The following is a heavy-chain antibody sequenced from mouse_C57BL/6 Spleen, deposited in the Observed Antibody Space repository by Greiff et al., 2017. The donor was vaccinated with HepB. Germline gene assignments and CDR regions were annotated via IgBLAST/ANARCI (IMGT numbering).Heavy chain of an antibody. J-gene: IGHJ3*01. V-gene: IGHV2-5*01. D-gene: IGHD1-1*01. CDR3: AKGRYGSSYRFAY. Sequence: VKLQQSGPGLVQPSQSLSITCTVSGFSLTSYGVHWVRQSPGKGLEWLGVIWRGGSTDNNAALMSRLSINKDNSKSQVFFKRNSLQADDTAIYYCAKGRYGSSYRFAYWGQGTLVTVSA. CDR2: IWRGGST. CDR1: GFSLTSYG.